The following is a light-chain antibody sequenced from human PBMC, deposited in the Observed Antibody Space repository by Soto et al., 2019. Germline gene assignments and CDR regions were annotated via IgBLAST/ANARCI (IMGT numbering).Light chain of an antibody. J-gene: IGKJ1*01. CDR1: QSVGSN. CDR2: GAY. V-gene: IGKV3-15*01. CDR3: QQYNNWPPDRT. Sequence: EIVMTQSPATLSVSPGERATLSCRASQSVGSNLAWYQQKPGQAPRLLIYGAYTRATGIPARFSGSGSGTEFTLNISSLQSEDFAIYFCQQYNNWPPDRTFGQGTKVEIK.